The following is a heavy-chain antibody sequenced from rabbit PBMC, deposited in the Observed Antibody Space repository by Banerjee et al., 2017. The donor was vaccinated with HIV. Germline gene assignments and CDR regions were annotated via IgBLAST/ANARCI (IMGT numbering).Heavy chain of an antibody. J-gene: IGHJ4*01. CDR3: ARGTGYPIYVTDLYL. D-gene: IGHD7-1*01. CDR2: IYTGGSGST. V-gene: IGHV1S45*01. Sequence: QQQLEESGGGLVKPGGTLTLTCKASGIDFSSSYWICWVRQAPGKGLEWIACIYTGGSGSTYYASWAKGRFTISKASSTTVTLQMTSLTAADTATYFCARGTGYPIYVTDLYLWGPGTLVTVS. CDR1: GIDFSSSYW.